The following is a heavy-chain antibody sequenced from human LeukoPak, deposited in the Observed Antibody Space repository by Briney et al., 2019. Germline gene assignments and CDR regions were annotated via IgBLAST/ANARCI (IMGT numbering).Heavy chain of an antibody. V-gene: IGHV6-1*01. J-gene: IGHJ4*02. CDR3: ERDSDGWYWAFDF. CDR2: TYYRSRWGN. Sequence: SQTLSLTCAISGDSVSNNIATWNWIRQSPSRGLEWLGRTYYRSRWGNDYAISVKSRITINPDTSKNQFSLQLNSVTPEDTAVYYCERDSDGWYWAFDFWGQGPLVTVSS. D-gene: IGHD6-19*01. CDR1: GDSVSNNIAT.